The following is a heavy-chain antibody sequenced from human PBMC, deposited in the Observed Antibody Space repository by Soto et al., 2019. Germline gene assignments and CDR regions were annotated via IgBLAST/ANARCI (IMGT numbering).Heavy chain of an antibody. D-gene: IGHD6-13*01. Sequence: EVQLVESGGGLVQPGGSLRLSCAASGFTFSSYWMSWVRQAPGKGLEWVANIKQDGSEKYYVDSVKVRFTISRDNAKNSLYLQMNSLRAEDTAVYYCARDQDSSSHYYYYYMDVWGKGTTVTVSS. CDR2: IKQDGSEK. CDR3: ARDQDSSSHYYYYYMDV. J-gene: IGHJ6*03. CDR1: GFTFSSYW. V-gene: IGHV3-7*01.